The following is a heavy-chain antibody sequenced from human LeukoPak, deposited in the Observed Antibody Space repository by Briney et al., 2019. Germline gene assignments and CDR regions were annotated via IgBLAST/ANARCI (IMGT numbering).Heavy chain of an antibody. J-gene: IGHJ4*02. D-gene: IGHD6-6*01. CDR1: GGSISSYY. V-gene: IGHV4-59*01. Sequence: PSETLSLTCTVSGGSISSYYWSWIRQPPGKGLEWIGYIYYSGSTNYNPSLKSRVTISVDTSKNQFSLKLSSVTAADTAVYYCARDRYSSSSGGSTTWGQGTPVTVSS. CDR2: IYYSGST. CDR3: ARDRYSSSSGGSTT.